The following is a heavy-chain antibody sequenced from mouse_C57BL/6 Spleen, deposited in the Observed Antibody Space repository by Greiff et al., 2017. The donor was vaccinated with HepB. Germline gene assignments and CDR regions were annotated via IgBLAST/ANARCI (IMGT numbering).Heavy chain of an antibody. V-gene: IGHV14-2*01. Sequence: EVQLQQYGAELVKPGASVKLSCTASGFNIKDYYMHWVKQRTEQGLGWIGRIDPEDGETKYAPKFQGKATITADTSSNTAYLQLSSLTSEDTAVYYCALYTTVVEGFFAYWGQGTLVTVSA. J-gene: IGHJ3*01. D-gene: IGHD1-1*01. CDR2: IDPEDGET. CDR3: ALYTTVVEGFFAY. CDR1: GFNIKDYY.